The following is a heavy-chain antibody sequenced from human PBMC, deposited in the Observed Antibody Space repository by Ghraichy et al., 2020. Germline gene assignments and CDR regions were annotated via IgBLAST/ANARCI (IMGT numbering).Heavy chain of an antibody. D-gene: IGHD3-10*01. V-gene: IGHV3-74*03. CDR2: INGDGSGT. CDR1: GLTFSNYW. J-gene: IGHJ2*01. CDR3: ATGGGHYYDL. Sequence: GGSLRLSCAASGLTFSNYWMHWVRQAPGKGLVWVSRINGDGSGTTYADSVKGRFTISRDNARNTVHLQLNSLRAEDTAVYFCATGGGHYYDLWGRGTLVTVSS.